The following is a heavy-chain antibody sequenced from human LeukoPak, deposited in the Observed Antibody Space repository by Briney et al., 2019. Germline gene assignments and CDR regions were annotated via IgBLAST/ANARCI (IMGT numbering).Heavy chain of an antibody. CDR3: ARDRGYSSFDY. CDR1: GFTFSSND. D-gene: IGHD6-19*01. V-gene: IGHV3-53*01. Sequence: GGSLRLSCAASGFTFSSNDMSWVRQAPGKGLECISVIYSGGSTDYADSVKGRLTISRDNAKNSLYLQMNNLRAEDTAVYYCARDRGYSSFDYWGQGTLVTVSS. CDR2: IYSGGST. J-gene: IGHJ4*02.